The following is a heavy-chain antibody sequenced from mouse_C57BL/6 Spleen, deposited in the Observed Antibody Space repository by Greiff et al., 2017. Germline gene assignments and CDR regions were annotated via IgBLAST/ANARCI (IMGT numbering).Heavy chain of an antibody. CDR1: GYAFTNYL. V-gene: IGHV1-54*01. Sequence: QVQLQQSGAELVRPGTSVKVSCKASGYAFTNYLIEWVKQRPGQGLEWIGVINPGSGGTNYNEKFKGKATLTADKSSSTAYMQLSSLTSEDSAVYFCSRSSSGYYLDYWGQGTTLTVSS. CDR3: SRSSSGYYLDY. CDR2: INPGSGGT. D-gene: IGHD3-1*01. J-gene: IGHJ2*01.